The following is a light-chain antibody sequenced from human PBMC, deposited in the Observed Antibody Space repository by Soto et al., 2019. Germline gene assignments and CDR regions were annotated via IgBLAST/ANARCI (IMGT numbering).Light chain of an antibody. Sequence: DIQMTQSPSSLSASVGDRVTLTCRASQSIGSYLNWYQQKPGQAPKLLFDAASSLQSGVLSRFSGRGSGTEFTLTISSLQHDDFATYYCQQYNSQWTFGQGTKVDIK. V-gene: IGKV1-39*01. CDR3: QQYNSQWT. J-gene: IGKJ1*01. CDR1: QSIGSY. CDR2: AAS.